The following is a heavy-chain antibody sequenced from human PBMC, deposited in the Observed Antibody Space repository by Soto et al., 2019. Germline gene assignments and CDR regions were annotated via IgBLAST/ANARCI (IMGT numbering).Heavy chain of an antibody. CDR2: ISPMFGAA. Sequence: QVQLVQSGAEMQKPGSSVKVSCQSSGGTFNTYAMNWVRQAPGQGPEWMGDISPMFGAANYAPKFQGRVTITADECTGTSYMQLSSLTSEDTALYFCAREVQVHTPAFVYWGQGTLVTVSS. J-gene: IGHJ4*02. V-gene: IGHV1-69*19. CDR3: AREVQVHTPAFVY. CDR1: GGTFNTYA. D-gene: IGHD3-10*01.